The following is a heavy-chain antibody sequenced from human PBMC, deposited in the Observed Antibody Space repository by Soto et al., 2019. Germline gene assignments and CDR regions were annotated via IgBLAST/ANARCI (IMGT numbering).Heavy chain of an antibody. CDR1: GASVGTYY. CDR2: IYTTGGV. D-gene: IGHD1-26*01. J-gene: IGHJ6*02. V-gene: IGHV4-4*07. CDR3: ARDLSGTGLDV. Sequence: QVQLHESGPGLVKPSETLSLTCNVSGASVGTYYWSWIRQSAGKGLEGIGRIYTTGGVASNSALKDRVTMTLDRSILRLTLEMTCVTGADTAVYFCARDLSGTGLDVGGRGATVSVSS.